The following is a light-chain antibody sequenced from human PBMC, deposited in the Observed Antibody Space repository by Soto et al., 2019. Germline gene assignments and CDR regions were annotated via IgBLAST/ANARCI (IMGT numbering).Light chain of an antibody. J-gene: IGLJ3*02. Sequence: QSVLTQPPSVSAAPGQKVTISCSGSNSNIGKNYVSWYQQLPGTAPKLLIYDNDNRPSGIPDRFSGSKSGTSATLGITGLQAGDEADYYCGTWDSSLSAGMFGGGTKLTVL. CDR2: DND. V-gene: IGLV1-51*01. CDR3: GTWDSSLSAGM. CDR1: NSNIGKNY.